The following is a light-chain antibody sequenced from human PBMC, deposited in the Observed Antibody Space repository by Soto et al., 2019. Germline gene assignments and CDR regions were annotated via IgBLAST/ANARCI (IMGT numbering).Light chain of an antibody. V-gene: IGKV1-27*01. CDR1: QGISNY. CDR3: QKYNSAPRT. Sequence: DIQMTQSPSSLSASVGDRVTITCRASQGISNYLAWYQQKQGKVPTLLIYDASTFQSGVPSRFSGSGSGSDFTLTISSLQPEDVATYYCQKYNSAPRTFGQGTKVEIK. CDR2: DAS. J-gene: IGKJ1*01.